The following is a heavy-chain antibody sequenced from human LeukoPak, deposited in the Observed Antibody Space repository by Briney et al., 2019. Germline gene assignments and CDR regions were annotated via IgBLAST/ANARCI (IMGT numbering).Heavy chain of an antibody. D-gene: IGHD3-10*01. CDR2: INPSGGST. V-gene: IGHV1-46*01. CDR1: GYTFTSYY. Sequence: ASVKVSCKASGYTFTSYYMHWVRQAPGQGLEWMGIINPSGGSTSYAQKFQGRVTMTRDTSTSTVYMELSSLRSEDTAVYYCAREGWLLWFGEFGEFGYWGQGTLVTVSS. J-gene: IGHJ4*02. CDR3: AREGWLLWFGEFGEFGY.